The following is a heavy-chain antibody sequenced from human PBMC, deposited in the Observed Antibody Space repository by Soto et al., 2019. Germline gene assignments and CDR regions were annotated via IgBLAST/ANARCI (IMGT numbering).Heavy chain of an antibody. CDR1: GYTFTSYG. J-gene: IGHJ3*02. V-gene: IGHV1-18*01. CDR3: ARGDIRADAVDPFDS. D-gene: IGHD3-9*01. Sequence: QVQLVQSGAEVKKPGASVKVSCKASGYTFTSYGINRVRQAPGQALEWMGWSSAYSGNTNYAQKLQGRVTMTPYTCTSKAYMELGGVRSDVTGVYYCARGDIRADAVDPFDSWGQGTMVP. CDR2: SSAYSGNT.